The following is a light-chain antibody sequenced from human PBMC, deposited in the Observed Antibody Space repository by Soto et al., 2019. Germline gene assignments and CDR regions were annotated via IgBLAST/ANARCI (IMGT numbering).Light chain of an antibody. CDR3: QPYNNWPLT. CDR2: DTS. V-gene: IGKV3-15*01. J-gene: IGKJ4*01. Sequence: EILLTQSPSTLSLSPGEGVTLSCRASQGIGDTLAWYQHKPGQTPRLLIYDTSTRATGVPTRFSGSRSGAEFILTINSLQSEDFAVYYCQPYNNWPLTFGGGTKVDIK. CDR1: QGIGDT.